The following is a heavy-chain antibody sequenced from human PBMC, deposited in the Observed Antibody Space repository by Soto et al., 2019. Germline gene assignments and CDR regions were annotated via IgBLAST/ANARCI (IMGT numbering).Heavy chain of an antibody. CDR2: IYYSGST. CDR1: GGSISSGGYY. J-gene: IGHJ4*02. V-gene: IGHV4-31*03. Sequence: PSETLPLTCTVSGGSISSGGYYWSWIRQHPGKGLEWIGYIYYSGSTYYNPSLKSRVTISVDTSKNQFSLKLSSVTAADTAVYYCARGNYYDSSGYYYRAFDYWGQGTLVTVSS. D-gene: IGHD3-22*01. CDR3: ARGNYYDSSGYYYRAFDY.